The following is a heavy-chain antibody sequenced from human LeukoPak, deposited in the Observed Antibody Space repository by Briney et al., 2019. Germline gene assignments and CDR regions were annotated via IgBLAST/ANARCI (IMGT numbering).Heavy chain of an antibody. CDR3: ARHGAHRGWYYFDY. CDR2: IYYSGST. D-gene: IGHD1-14*01. V-gene: IGHV4-59*08. Sequence: SETLSLTCTVSGGSISSYYWSWIRQPPGKGLEWIGYIYYSGSTNYNPSLKSRVTISVDTSKNQFSLKLSSVTAADTAVYYCARHGAHRGWYYFDYWGQGTLVTVSS. J-gene: IGHJ4*02. CDR1: GGSISSYY.